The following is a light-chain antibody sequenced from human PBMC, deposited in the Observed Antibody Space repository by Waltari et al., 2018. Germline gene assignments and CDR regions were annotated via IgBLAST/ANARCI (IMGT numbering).Light chain of an antibody. CDR3: HQRSDWGT. Sequence: EIVLTQSPATLSLSPGERATLSCRASQSISNYLAWYQQKRGQAPSLLLYDTSNRATGIPARFSGSGSGTEFTLTISSLEPEDFAVYYCHQRSDWGTFGGGTKVEI. V-gene: IGKV3-11*01. CDR1: QSISNY. J-gene: IGKJ4*01. CDR2: DTS.